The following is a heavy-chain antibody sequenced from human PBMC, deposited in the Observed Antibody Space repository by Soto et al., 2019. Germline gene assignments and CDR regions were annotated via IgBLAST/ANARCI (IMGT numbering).Heavy chain of an antibody. CDR3: ARDLFLGYCTNGVCSWFDP. CDR1: GGTFSSYA. V-gene: IGHV1-69*13. Sequence: GASVKVSCKASGGTFSSYAISWVRQAPGQGLEWMGGIIPIFGTANYAQKFQGRVTITADESTSTAYMELSSLRSEDTAVYYCARDLFLGYCTNGVCSWFDPWGQGTLVTRLL. D-gene: IGHD2-8*01. J-gene: IGHJ5*02. CDR2: IIPIFGTA.